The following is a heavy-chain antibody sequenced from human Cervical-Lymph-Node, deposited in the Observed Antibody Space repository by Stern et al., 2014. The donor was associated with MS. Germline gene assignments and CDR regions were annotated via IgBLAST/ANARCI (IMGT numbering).Heavy chain of an antibody. Sequence: QVKLVQSGAEVKKPGASVTVSCRASGYTFTNSIIQWVRQATGQGLEWVGWMNPNTGNTGYDPKFQSRVTMTRNITIDTAYMELSSLRTEDTAVYYCARSGNSYRRWFAPWGQGALVIVSS. J-gene: IGHJ5*02. D-gene: IGHD3-16*02. CDR2: MNPNTGNT. CDR3: ARSGNSYRRWFAP. V-gene: IGHV1-8*01. CDR1: GYTFTNSI.